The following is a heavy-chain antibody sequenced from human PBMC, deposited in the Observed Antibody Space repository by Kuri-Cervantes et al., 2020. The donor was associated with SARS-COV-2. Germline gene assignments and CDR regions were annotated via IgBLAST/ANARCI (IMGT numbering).Heavy chain of an antibody. CDR1: GYSISSGYY. J-gene: IGHJ4*02. D-gene: IGHD3-3*01. CDR3: ARYFWSGAYYFDY. Sequence: GSLRLSCAVSGYSISSGYYWGWIRQPPGKGLEWIGSIYTSGSTNYNPSLKSRVTIFVDTSKNQLSLWLTSVTAADTAVYYCARYFWSGAYYFDYWGQETLVTVSS. CDR2: IYTSGST. V-gene: IGHV4-38-2*01.